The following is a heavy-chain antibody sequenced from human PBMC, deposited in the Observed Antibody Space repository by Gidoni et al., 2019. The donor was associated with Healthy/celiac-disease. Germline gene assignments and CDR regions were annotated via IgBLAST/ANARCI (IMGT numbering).Heavy chain of an antibody. CDR3: AREGQQLAIGYFDY. D-gene: IGHD6-13*01. CDR2: IYTSGST. CDR1: GGAISRYY. J-gene: IGHJ4*02. V-gene: IGHV4-4*07. Sequence: QVQLQESGPGLVKPSETLSLTCPVSGGAISRYYCSWIRQPAGKGLEWIGRIYTSGSTNYNPSLKSRVTMSVDTSKTQFSLKLSSVTAADTAVYYCAREGQQLAIGYFDYWGQGTLVTVSS.